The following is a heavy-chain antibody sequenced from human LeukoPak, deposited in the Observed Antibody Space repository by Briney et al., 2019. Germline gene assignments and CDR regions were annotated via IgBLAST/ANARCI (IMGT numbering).Heavy chain of an antibody. CDR1: GATFTTYA. J-gene: IGHJ4*02. CDR3: ARGYCSSTSCFLDY. D-gene: IGHD2-2*01. CDR2: IIPVFGTA. Sequence: ASVKVSCKASGATFTTYAVIWVRQAPGQGLEWMGGIIPVFGTANYAQRFQGRVTISTDESTSTAYMELTSLRSEDTAVYYCARGYCSSTSCFLDYWGQGTLVTVSS. V-gene: IGHV1-69*05.